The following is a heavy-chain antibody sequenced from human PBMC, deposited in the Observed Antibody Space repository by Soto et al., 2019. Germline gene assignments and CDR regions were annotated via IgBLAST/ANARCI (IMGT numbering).Heavy chain of an antibody. D-gene: IGHD1-26*01. CDR1: GFTFSSYA. Sequence: EVQLLESGGGLVQPGGSLRLSCAASGFTFSSYAMSWVRQAPGKGLEWVSAISGSGGSTYYAEFVKGRFTMSRDNSKNTVHLQLNSLRAEDTAVYYCAKVSLGATTITDYYYYGMDVWGQGTTVTVSS. J-gene: IGHJ6*02. CDR2: ISGSGGST. CDR3: AKVSLGATTITDYYYYGMDV. V-gene: IGHV3-23*01.